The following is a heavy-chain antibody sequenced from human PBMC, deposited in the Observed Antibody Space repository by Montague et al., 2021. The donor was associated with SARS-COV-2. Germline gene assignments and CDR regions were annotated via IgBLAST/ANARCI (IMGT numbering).Heavy chain of an antibody. J-gene: IGHJ3*02. CDR2: ISYDGSNK. CDR1: GFTFSSYA. D-gene: IGHD3-10*01. CDR3: ARVGYGSGSYWAFDI. Sequence: SLRLSCAASGFTFSSYAMHWVRQAPGKGLEWVAVISYDGSNKFYADSVKGRFTISRDNSKNTLYLQMNNLRADDTAVYYCARVGYGSGSYWAFDIWGQGTMVAVSS. V-gene: IGHV3-30-3*01.